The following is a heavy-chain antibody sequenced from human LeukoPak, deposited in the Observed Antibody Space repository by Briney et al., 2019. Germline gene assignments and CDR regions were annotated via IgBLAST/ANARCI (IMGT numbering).Heavy chain of an antibody. Sequence: GGSLRLSCAASGFTFSSYSMNWVRQAPGKGLGWVSSISSSSSYIYYADSVKGRFTISRDNAKNSLCLQINSLRAEDTAVYYCARVLYGANYYYYMDVWGKGTTVTVSS. V-gene: IGHV3-21*01. CDR2: ISSSSSYI. CDR1: GFTFSSYS. D-gene: IGHD4-17*01. CDR3: ARVLYGANYYYYMDV. J-gene: IGHJ6*03.